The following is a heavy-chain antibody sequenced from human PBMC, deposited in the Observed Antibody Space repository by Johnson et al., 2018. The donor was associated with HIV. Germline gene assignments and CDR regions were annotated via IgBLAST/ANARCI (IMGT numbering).Heavy chain of an antibody. CDR2: ITSSGGTV. D-gene: IGHD3-10*01. CDR1: GFTFSDYY. J-gene: IGHJ3*02. V-gene: IGHV3-11*04. CDR3: ARAPEVRGIDAFDI. Sequence: VQLVESGGGVVQPGRSLRLSCAASGFTFSDYYMSWIRQAPGKGLEWVSYITSSGGTVYYADSVKVRFTISRDNAKNSLYLQMNILTAEDTAVYYCARAPEVRGIDAFDIWGQGTMVTVS.